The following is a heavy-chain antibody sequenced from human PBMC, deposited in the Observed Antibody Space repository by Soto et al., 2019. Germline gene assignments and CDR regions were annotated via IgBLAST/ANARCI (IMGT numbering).Heavy chain of an antibody. D-gene: IGHD3-10*01. J-gene: IGHJ5*02. CDR3: ARYLARGVTWFDP. CDR2: IYHSGST. Sequence: QVQLQESGPGLVKPSGTLSLTYAVSGGSISSGNWWSWVRQPPGKGLEWIGEIYHSGSTYYNPSLKSRVNMSVDKSRNHFSLSLRSVTAADTAVYYCARYLARGVTWFDPWGQGTLVTVSS. V-gene: IGHV4-4*02. CDR1: GGSISSGNW.